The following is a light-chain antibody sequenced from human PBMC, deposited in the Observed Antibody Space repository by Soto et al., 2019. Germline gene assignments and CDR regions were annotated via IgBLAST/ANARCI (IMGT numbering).Light chain of an antibody. J-gene: IGKJ2*01. CDR3: QHYGNSPPDT. V-gene: IGKV3-20*01. CDR1: QSVGSGY. Sequence: EVVLTQSPGTLSLSPGERATLYCRASQSVGSGYLAWFQQKVGQTPRLLFFGTSHRPTHIPARFSASGSGTDFTLSISRVEPEDCAVYYCQHYGNSPPDTFGQGSRLEIK. CDR2: GTS.